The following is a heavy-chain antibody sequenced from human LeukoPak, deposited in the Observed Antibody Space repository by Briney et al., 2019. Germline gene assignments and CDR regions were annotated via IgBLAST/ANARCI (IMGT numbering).Heavy chain of an antibody. V-gene: IGHV3-21*01. CDR2: ISSSSSYI. CDR1: GFSFTNYS. D-gene: IGHD3-16*02. Sequence: GGSLRLSCAASGFSFTNYSMNWVRQAPGKWLEWVSSISSSSSYIYYADPVKGRFTISRDNTKNSLYLQMNSLRAEDTAVYYCARDRDPYYDYLWGSYRQSYFDDWGRGTLVTVSS. CDR3: ARDRDPYYDYLWGSYRQSYFDD. J-gene: IGHJ4*02.